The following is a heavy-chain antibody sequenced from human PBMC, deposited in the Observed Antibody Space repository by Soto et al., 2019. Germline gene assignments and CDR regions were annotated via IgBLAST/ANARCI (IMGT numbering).Heavy chain of an antibody. V-gene: IGHV3-11*06. CDR3: ARLYTADYYYGMDV. Sequence: PVGSLRLSCAASGFTFSDYYMSWIRQAPGKGLEWVSYISSSSSYTNYADSVKGRFTISRDNAKNSLYLQMNSLRAEDTAVYYCARLYTADYYYGMDVWGQGTTVTVSS. CDR2: ISSSSSYT. D-gene: IGHD5-18*01. J-gene: IGHJ6*02. CDR1: GFTFSDYY.